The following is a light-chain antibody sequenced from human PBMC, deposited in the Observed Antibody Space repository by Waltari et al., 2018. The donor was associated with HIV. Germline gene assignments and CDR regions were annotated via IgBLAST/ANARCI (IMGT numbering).Light chain of an antibody. CDR1: TGPVTHGPH. V-gene: IGLV7-46*01. CDR3: LLSYAGARPVI. Sequence: QAVVTQAPSLTVSPGGTVTLPCGSTTGPVTHGPHPSWFQQKPGQAPRTLIYDTNNKHSWTPARFSGSLLGGKAALTLSGAQPEDEAKYYCLLSYAGARPVIFGGGTQLTVL. J-gene: IGLJ2*01. CDR2: DTN.